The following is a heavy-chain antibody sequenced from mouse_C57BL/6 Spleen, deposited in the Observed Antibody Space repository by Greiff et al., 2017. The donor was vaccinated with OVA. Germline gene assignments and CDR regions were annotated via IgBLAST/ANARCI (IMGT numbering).Heavy chain of an antibody. CDR2: IYPGSGST. Sequence: QVQLQQPGAELVKPGASVKMSCKASGYTFTSYWITWVKQRPGQGLEWIGDIYPGSGSTNYNEKFKSKATLTVDTSSSTAYMQLSSLTSEDSAVYYCARRGGRSSGSYYCDYWGQGTTLTVSS. CDR1: GYTFTSYW. J-gene: IGHJ2*01. V-gene: IGHV1-55*01. CDR3: ARRGGRSSGSYYCDY. D-gene: IGHD3-2*02.